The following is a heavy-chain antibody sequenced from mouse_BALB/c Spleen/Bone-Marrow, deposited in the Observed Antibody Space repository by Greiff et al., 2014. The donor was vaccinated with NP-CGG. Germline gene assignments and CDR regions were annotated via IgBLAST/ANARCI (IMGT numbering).Heavy chain of an antibody. CDR1: GYTFTDYW. CDR2: IDTSDSYT. V-gene: IGHV1-69*01. CDR3: ARRGVYYYGSFDY. Sequence: QVQLQQSGAELVMPGASVKMSCKASGYTFTDYWMHWVKQRPGQGLEWIGAIDTSDSYTSYNQKFKGKATLTXDESSSTAYMQLSSLTSEDSAVYYCARRGVYYYGSFDYWGQGTTLTVSS. J-gene: IGHJ2*01. D-gene: IGHD1-1*01.